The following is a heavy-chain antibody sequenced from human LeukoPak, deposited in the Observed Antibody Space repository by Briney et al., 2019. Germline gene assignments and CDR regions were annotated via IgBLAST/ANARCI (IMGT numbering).Heavy chain of an antibody. CDR2: IYYSGST. CDR1: GGSISSYY. V-gene: IGHV4-59*01. Sequence: SSETLSLTCTVSGGSISSYYWSWIRQPPGKGLEWIGYIYYSGSTNYNPSLKSQVTISVDTSKNQFSLKLSSVTAADTAVYYCARGVPYYYYMDVWGKGTTVTISS. J-gene: IGHJ6*03. CDR3: ARGVPYYYYMDV.